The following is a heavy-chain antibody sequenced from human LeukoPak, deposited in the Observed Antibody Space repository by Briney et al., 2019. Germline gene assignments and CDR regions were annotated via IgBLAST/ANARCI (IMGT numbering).Heavy chain of an antibody. CDR3: ARPYDSSGYTVRY. CDR2: IYPGDSDT. CDR1: GYSFTSYW. V-gene: IGHV5-51*01. D-gene: IGHD3-22*01. J-gene: IGHJ4*02. Sequence: GESLKISYKGSGYSFTSYWIGWVRQMPGKGLEWMGIIYPGDSDTRCSPSFQGQVTISADKSISTAYLQWSSLKASDTAMYYCARPYDSSGYTVRYWGQGTLVTVSS.